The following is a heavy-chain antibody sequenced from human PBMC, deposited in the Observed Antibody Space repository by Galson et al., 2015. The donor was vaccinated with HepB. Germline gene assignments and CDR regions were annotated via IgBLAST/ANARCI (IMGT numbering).Heavy chain of an antibody. CDR2: ISAYNGNT. J-gene: IGHJ5*02. CDR1: GYTFTSYG. Sequence: SVKVSCKASGYTFTSYGISWVRQAPGQGLEWMGWISAYNGNTNYAQKLQGRVTMTTDTSTSTAYMELRSLRSDDTAVYYCARGSRGYQLQNWFDPWGQGTLVTVSS. V-gene: IGHV1-18*04. D-gene: IGHD2-2*01. CDR3: ARGSRGYQLQNWFDP.